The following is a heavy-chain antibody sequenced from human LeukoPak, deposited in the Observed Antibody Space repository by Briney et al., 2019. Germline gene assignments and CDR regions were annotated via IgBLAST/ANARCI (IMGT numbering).Heavy chain of an antibody. Sequence: GGSLRLSCAASGFTFSSYSMNWVRQTPGKWLEWVSYVSSSSSTIYYADSVKGRFTISRDNAKNSLYLQMNSLRAEDTAVYYCATDIVVVPAAIDAFDIWGQGTMATVSS. CDR3: ATDIVVVPAAIDAFDI. V-gene: IGHV3-48*01. CDR1: GFTFSSYS. D-gene: IGHD2-2*01. J-gene: IGHJ3*02. CDR2: VSSSSSTI.